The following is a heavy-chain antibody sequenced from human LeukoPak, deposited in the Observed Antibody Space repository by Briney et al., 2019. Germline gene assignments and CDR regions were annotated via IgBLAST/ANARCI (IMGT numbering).Heavy chain of an antibody. CDR2: ISSNGGST. J-gene: IGHJ4*02. V-gene: IGHV3-64*01. CDR1: GFTFSSYA. D-gene: IGHD3-10*01. Sequence: PGGSLRLSCAASGFTFSSYAMHWVRQAPGKGLEYVSAISSNGGSTYYANSVKGRFTISRDNSKNTLCLQMGSLRAEDMAVYYCAKDPPDSVRAFDYWGQGTLVTVSS. CDR3: AKDPPDSVRAFDY.